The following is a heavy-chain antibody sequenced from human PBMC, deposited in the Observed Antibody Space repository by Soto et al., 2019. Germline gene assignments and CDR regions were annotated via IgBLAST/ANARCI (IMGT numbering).Heavy chain of an antibody. CDR2: IWSAGSHK. Sequence: AGGSLRLSCAASGFSFSNYGMHLVRQSPGKWLEWVAGIWSAGSHKYYGDSVKGRFTIARDYSKNMLFLQMNSLRAEDTALYYCARDSDYGSNSGWLDPCAQGPLVTVSS. J-gene: IGHJ5*02. V-gene: IGHV3-33*01. CDR3: ARDSDYGSNSGWLDP. CDR1: GFSFSNYG. D-gene: IGHD4-17*01.